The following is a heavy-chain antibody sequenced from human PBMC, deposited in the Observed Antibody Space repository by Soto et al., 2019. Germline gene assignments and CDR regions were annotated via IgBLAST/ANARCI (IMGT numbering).Heavy chain of an antibody. Sequence: EVQLLESGGGLVQPGGSLRLSCAASGFTFSDYAMAWVRKAPGKGLEWVSSISASGGSTYFADSVRGRFTISRDNSKSTLYLQMDSLRAEDTAVYYCAKTVAGYYYYRLDVWGQGTTVTVSS. CDR2: ISASGGST. CDR1: GFTFSDYA. J-gene: IGHJ6*02. D-gene: IGHD6-19*01. CDR3: AKTVAGYYYYRLDV. V-gene: IGHV3-23*01.